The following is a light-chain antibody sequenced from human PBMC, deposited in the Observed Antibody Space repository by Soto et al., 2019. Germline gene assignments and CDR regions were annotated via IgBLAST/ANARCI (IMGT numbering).Light chain of an antibody. J-gene: IGKJ1*01. CDR2: WAS. Sequence: DIVMTQSPDSLAVSLGERATINFKSSESVFYSFTNRNYLAWYQLKPGQPPKLRISWASTRESGVPDRFSGSGSGTDFTLAISSMQAEDVAVYCCQQYHTTPLTFGQGTKVEV. V-gene: IGKV4-1*01. CDR1: ESVFYSFTNRNY. CDR3: QQYHTTPLT.